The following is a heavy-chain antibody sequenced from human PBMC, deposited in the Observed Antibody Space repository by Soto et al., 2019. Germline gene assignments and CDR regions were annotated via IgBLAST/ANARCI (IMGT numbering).Heavy chain of an antibody. D-gene: IGHD1-26*01. CDR3: TTAAGGMWGADY. J-gene: IGHJ4*02. Sequence: GGSLRLSCTASGFTFSSYGMHWVRQAPGKGLEWVGRVKSKSDGATTDYAAPVKGRFTVSRDDSQNTLSLQMDSLKIEDTAVYFCTTAAGGMWGADYWGQGTPVTVSS. V-gene: IGHV3-15*01. CDR2: VKSKSDGATT. CDR1: GFTFSSYG.